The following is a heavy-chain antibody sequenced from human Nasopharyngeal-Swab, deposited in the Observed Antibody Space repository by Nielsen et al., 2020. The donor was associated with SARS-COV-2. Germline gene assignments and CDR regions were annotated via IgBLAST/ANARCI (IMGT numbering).Heavy chain of an antibody. D-gene: IGHD1-26*01. J-gene: IGHJ6*02. CDR2: ISWNSGNK. CDR1: GFSFDDYA. CDR3: AKDTETGEGRYLREGGMDV. Sequence: SLKISCAVSGFSFDDYAMHWVRQPPGKGLEWVSRISWNSGNKHYADSVKGRFTISRDNAKNSLYLQMNSLRTEDTALYYCAKDTETGEGRYLREGGMDVWGQGTTVTVSS. V-gene: IGHV3-9*01.